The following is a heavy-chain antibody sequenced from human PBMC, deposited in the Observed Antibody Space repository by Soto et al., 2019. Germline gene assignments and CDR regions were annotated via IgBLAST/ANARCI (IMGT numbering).Heavy chain of an antibody. J-gene: IGHJ6*03. CDR2: ISYDGSNK. V-gene: IGHV3-30*18. CDR3: AKDAYYDFWSGYYRTGDYYYYMDV. CDR1: GYPLSSYG. D-gene: IGHD3-3*01. Sequence: WGSLRLSSEASGYPLSSYGVHGVRPAPGKGLEWVAVISYDGSNKYYADSVKGRFTISRDNSKNTLYLQMNSLRAEDTAVYYCAKDAYYDFWSGYYRTGDYYYYMDVWGKGTTVTVSS.